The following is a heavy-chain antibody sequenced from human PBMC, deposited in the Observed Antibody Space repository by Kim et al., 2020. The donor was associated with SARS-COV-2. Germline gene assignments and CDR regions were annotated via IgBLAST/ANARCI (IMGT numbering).Heavy chain of an antibody. D-gene: IGHD2-21*02. CDR3: ASGKVCGDCYYYYYYGMDV. CDR1: GGSISSYY. CDR2: IYYSGST. J-gene: IGHJ6*02. Sequence: SETLSLTCTVSGGSISSYYWSWIRQPPGKGLEWIGYIYYSGSTNYNPSLKSRVTISVDTSKNQFSLKLSSVTAADTAVYYCASGKVCGDCYYYYYYGMDVWGQGTTVTVSS. V-gene: IGHV4-59*01.